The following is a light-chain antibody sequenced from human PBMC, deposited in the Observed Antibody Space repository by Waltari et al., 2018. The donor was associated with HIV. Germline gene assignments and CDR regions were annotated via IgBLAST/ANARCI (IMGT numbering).Light chain of an antibody. V-gene: IGKV1-33*01. CDR2: DAS. Sequence: DIQMTQSPSSLSASVGDRVTITCQASQDISNYLNWYQQKPGKAPKLLIYDASNLETGVPSRFSGSGSGTDFTFTISSLQPEDIATYYCQQYDTLRTFGQGTKVEIK. CDR3: QQYDTLRT. CDR1: QDISNY. J-gene: IGKJ1*01.